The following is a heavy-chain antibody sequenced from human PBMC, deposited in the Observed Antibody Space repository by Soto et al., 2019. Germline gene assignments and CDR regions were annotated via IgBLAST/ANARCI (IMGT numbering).Heavy chain of an antibody. CDR3: AHSLIPNWGSRGAFDY. J-gene: IGHJ4*02. D-gene: IGHD7-27*01. CDR2: IYWDDDK. Sequence: QITLKESGPTLVKPTQTLTLTCTFSGFSLITSGVGVGWIRQPPGKALEWLALIYWDDDKRYSPSLKSRLTITKDTSKNQVVLTMTNMDPVDTATYYCAHSLIPNWGSRGAFDYWGQGTLVTVSS. CDR1: GFSLITSGVG. V-gene: IGHV2-5*02.